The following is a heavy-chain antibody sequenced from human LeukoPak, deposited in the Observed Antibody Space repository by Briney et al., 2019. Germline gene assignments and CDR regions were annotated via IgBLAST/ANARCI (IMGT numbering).Heavy chain of an antibody. CDR1: GFIFNNYA. D-gene: IGHD1-26*01. Sequence: GGSLRLSCAASGFIFNNYAMHWVRQAPGKGLEWVAVISNDGTKKNYADSVKGRCIISRDNSKNMLYLKMNSLRAEDTAVYYCAKGHGWEASYYYYYMDVWGKGTTVTISS. V-gene: IGHV3-30*04. CDR2: ISNDGTKK. J-gene: IGHJ6*03. CDR3: AKGHGWEASYYYYYMDV.